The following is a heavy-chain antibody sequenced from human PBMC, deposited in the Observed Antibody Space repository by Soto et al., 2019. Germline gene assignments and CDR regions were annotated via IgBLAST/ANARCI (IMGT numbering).Heavy chain of an antibody. CDR1: GGSISSSSYY. Sequence: SETLSLTCTVSGGSISSSSYYWGWIRQPPGKGLEWIGCIYYSGSTYYNPSLKSRVTISVDTSKNQFSLKLSSVTAADTAVYYCARGDSSGYYSSNFDYWGQGTLVTVSS. CDR2: IYYSGST. J-gene: IGHJ4*02. V-gene: IGHV4-39*07. CDR3: ARGDSSGYYSSNFDY. D-gene: IGHD3-22*01.